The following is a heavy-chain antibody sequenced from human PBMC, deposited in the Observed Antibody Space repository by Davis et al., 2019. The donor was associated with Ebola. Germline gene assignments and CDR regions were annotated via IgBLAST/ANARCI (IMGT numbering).Heavy chain of an antibody. V-gene: IGHV3-66*01. CDR3: ARVGSGSFHFDY. Sequence: PGGSLRLSCAASGFTVSSNYMSWVRQAPGKGLEWVSVIYSGGSIYYADSVKGRFTISRDNAKNSLYLQMNSLRDEDTAVYYCARVGSGSFHFDYWGQGTLVTVSS. D-gene: IGHD1-26*01. J-gene: IGHJ4*02. CDR2: IYSGGSI. CDR1: GFTVSSNY.